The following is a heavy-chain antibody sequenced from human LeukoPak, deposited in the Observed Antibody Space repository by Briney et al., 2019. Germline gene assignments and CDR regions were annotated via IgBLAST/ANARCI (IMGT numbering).Heavy chain of an antibody. V-gene: IGHV1-2*06. D-gene: IGHD4-17*01. Sequence: SVKVSCKASGYTFTGYYMHWVRQAPGQRLEWMGRINPNSGGTNYAQKFQGRVTMTRDTSISTAYMELSRLRSDDTAVYYCARANLDHGAFYFDYWGQGTLVTVSS. CDR1: GYTFTGYY. J-gene: IGHJ4*02. CDR2: INPNSGGT. CDR3: ARANLDHGAFYFDY.